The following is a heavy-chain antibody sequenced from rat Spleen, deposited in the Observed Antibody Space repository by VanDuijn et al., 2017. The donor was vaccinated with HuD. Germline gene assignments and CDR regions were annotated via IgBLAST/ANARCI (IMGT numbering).Heavy chain of an antibody. CDR1: GFTFSDFD. CDR3: ARGGFFRY. Sequence: EVRLVESGGGLVQPGRSLKLSCAASGFTFSDFDMAWVRQAPTKGLEWVASISYDGSATYYRDSVKGRFTLSRDNAKSTLFLQMNSLRSEETATYYCARGGFFRYWGQGVMVTVSS. D-gene: IGHD1-6*01. V-gene: IGHV5S23*01. J-gene: IGHJ2*01. CDR2: ISYDGSAT.